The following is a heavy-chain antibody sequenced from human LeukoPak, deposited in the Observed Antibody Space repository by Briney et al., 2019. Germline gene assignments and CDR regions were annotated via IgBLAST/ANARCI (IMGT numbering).Heavy chain of an antibody. D-gene: IGHD6-13*01. CDR2: IYHSGST. CDR3: ASRPLYSSSWMGDFDY. CDR1: GYSISSDYY. J-gene: IGHJ4*02. V-gene: IGHV4-38-2*02. Sequence: KPSETLSLTCTVSGYSISSDYYWGWIRQPPGKGLEWIGSIYHSGSTNYNPSLKSRVTISVDTSKNQFSLNLSSVTAADTAVYYCASRPLYSSSWMGDFDYWGQGTLVTVSS.